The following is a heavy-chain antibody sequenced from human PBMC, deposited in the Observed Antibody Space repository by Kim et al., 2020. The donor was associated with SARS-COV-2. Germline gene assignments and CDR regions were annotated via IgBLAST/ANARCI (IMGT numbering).Heavy chain of an antibody. CDR1: GYTFTNYA. Sequence: ASVKVSCKASGYTFTNYAISCVRQAPGKGLEWMGWINTDTGNPTYAQAFTGRFVFSVDTSVSTTYLQISSLKAEDTALYYCARVIWGSYRYTDSWGQGTLVTVSS. D-gene: IGHD3-16*02. CDR2: INTDTGNP. CDR3: ARVIWGSYRYTDS. V-gene: IGHV7-4-1*02. J-gene: IGHJ4*02.